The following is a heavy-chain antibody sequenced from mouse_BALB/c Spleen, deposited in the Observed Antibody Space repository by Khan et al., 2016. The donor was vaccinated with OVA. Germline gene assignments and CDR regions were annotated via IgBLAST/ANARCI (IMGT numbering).Heavy chain of an antibody. V-gene: IGHV3-6*02. CDR1: GYSITGGYS. CDR2: ISYDGSN. J-gene: IGHJ1*01. Sequence: EVQRQESGPGLVKPSQSLSLTCSVTGYSITGGYSWSWIRQFPGNKLEWMGYISYDGSNNYNPSLKNRISITRDTSKNQFFLKLNSVTTEDTATXYCVRGGVVVPYWYFDVWGAGTTVTVSS. CDR3: VRGGVVVPYWYFDV. D-gene: IGHD1-1*01.